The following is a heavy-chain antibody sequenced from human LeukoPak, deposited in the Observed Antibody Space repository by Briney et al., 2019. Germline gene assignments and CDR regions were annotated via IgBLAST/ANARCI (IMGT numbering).Heavy chain of an antibody. CDR3: AKGDKNSDSPFDY. D-gene: IGHD4-11*01. V-gene: IGHV3-23*01. J-gene: IGHJ4*02. CDR2: ISGSDGST. Sequence: GGSLRLSCAASGFTFSSYAMSWVRQAPGKGLEWVSAISGSDGSTYYADSVKGRFTISRDNSKNTLYLQMNSLRAEDTAVYYCAKGDKNSDSPFDYWGQGTLVTVSS. CDR1: GFTFSSYA.